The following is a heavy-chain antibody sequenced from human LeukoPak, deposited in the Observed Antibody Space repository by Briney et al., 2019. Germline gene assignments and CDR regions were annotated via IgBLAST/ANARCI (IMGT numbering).Heavy chain of an antibody. CDR2: IYYTGST. Sequence: SETLSLTCTVSGGSISSSNYYWGCIRQPPGKGLEWIGNIYYTGSTYYNPSLKSRVAISVDTSKNQFSLKLKSVTAADTAVYYCARGKAGEQLVGLTNWFDPWGQETLVTVSS. V-gene: IGHV4-39*07. CDR3: ARGKAGEQLVGLTNWFDP. D-gene: IGHD6-6*01. CDR1: GGSISSSNYY. J-gene: IGHJ5*02.